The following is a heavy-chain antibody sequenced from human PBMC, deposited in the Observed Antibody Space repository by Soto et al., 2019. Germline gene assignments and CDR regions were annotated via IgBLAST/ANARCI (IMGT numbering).Heavy chain of an antibody. CDR2: ISYDGSNK. V-gene: IGHV3-30*18. D-gene: IGHD6-6*01. Sequence: GRSLRLSCAASGFTFGTYAMSWVRQAPGKGLEWVAVISYDGSNKYYADSVKGRFTISRDNSKNTLYLQMNSLRAEDTAVYYCAKDSTRGIAARLGYWGQGTLVTAPQ. J-gene: IGHJ4*02. CDR1: GFTFGTYA. CDR3: AKDSTRGIAARLGY.